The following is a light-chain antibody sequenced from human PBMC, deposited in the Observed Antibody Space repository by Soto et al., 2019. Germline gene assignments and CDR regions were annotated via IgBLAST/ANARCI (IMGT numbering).Light chain of an antibody. CDR1: SSDVSGYNY. V-gene: IGLV2-14*01. CDR3: SSYTSSSTVV. J-gene: IGLJ2*01. CDR2: DVS. Sequence: QSVLTQPASVSGSPGQSITISCTGTSSDVSGYNYVSCYQQHPGKAPKIMIYDVSNRPSGVSNRFSGSKSGNTASLTISGLQAEDEADYYCSSYTSSSTVVFGGGTKVTVL.